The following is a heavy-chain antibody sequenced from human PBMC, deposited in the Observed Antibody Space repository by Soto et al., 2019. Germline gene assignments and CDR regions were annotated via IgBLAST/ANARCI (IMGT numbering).Heavy chain of an antibody. CDR3: ARPRDYGDYGAFTD. Sequence: GASVKVSCKASGYTFTGYYMHWVRQAPGQGLEWMGWINPNSGGTNYAQKFQGWVTMTRDTSISTAYMELSRLRSDDTAVYYCARPRDYGDYGAFTDWGQGTLVTVSS. CDR1: GYTFTGYY. D-gene: IGHD4-17*01. V-gene: IGHV1-2*04. CDR2: INPNSGGT. J-gene: IGHJ4*02.